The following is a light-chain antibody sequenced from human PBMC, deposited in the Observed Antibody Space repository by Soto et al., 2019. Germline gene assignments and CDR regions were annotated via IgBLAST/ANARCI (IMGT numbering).Light chain of an antibody. CDR1: QSVSSS. Sequence: DILMTQSPATLSVSAGERATLSCRASQSVSSSLAWYQQKPGQAPRLLIYGASTRACGIPARFSASGSGTEFSLTISSLQSEDFAVYYCQQYSTWPLTFGGGTKVDIK. CDR3: QQYSTWPLT. J-gene: IGKJ4*01. V-gene: IGKV3-15*01. CDR2: GAS.